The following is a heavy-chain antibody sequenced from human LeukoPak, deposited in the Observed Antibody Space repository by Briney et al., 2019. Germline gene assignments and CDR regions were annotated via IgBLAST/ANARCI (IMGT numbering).Heavy chain of an antibody. CDR3: ARGLPFTN. Sequence: GGSLRLSCAASGFTVSSNYMSWVRQAPGKGLEWVSVIYSAGSPKYADSVKGRIAISTDNSKNTLYLQMSSLRAEDTAVYCCARGLPFTNWGQGTTVTVSS. J-gene: IGHJ6*02. CDR2: IYSAGSP. D-gene: IGHD2-2*01. CDR1: GFTVSSNY. V-gene: IGHV3-66*01.